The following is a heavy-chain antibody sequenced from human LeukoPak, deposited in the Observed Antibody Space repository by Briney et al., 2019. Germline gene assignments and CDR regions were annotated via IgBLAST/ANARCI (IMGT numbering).Heavy chain of an antibody. CDR3: ASRKRYYYDSSGNPRWGYYMDV. D-gene: IGHD3-22*01. Sequence: GGSLRLSCVASGFTFRNYWMYWVRQAPGKGLEWVSVIFTGTSTYYADSVKGRFTISRDNSKNTLYLQMKSLRAEDTAVYYCASRKRYYYDSSGNPRWGYYMDVWGKGTTVTISS. CDR1: GFTFRNYW. CDR2: IFTGTST. J-gene: IGHJ6*03. V-gene: IGHV3-66*01.